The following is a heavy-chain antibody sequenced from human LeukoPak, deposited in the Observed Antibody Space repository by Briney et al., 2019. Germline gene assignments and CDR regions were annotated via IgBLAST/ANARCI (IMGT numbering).Heavy chain of an antibody. D-gene: IGHD1-26*01. Sequence: SVKVSCKASGGTFSSDAISWVRQAPGQGLEWMGGIIPKLGTANYAQKFRGRVTITADESTTTVYMELSSLRSEDTAVYYCAREKGSWGVFDYWGQGTLVSVSS. V-gene: IGHV1-69*13. CDR1: GGTFSSDA. CDR2: IIPKLGTA. J-gene: IGHJ4*02. CDR3: AREKGSWGVFDY.